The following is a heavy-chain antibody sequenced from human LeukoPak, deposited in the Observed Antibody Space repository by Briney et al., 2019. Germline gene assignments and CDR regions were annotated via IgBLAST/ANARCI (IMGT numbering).Heavy chain of an antibody. V-gene: IGHV1-8*02. CDR1: GYTFTGYY. CDR3: ARLYCSSTSCSGYGMDV. Sequence: ASVKVSCTASGYTFTGYYMHWVRQATGQGLEWMGWMNPNSGNTGYAQKFQGRVTMTRNTSISTAYMELSSLRSEDTAVYYCARLYCSSTSCSGYGMDVWGQGTTVTVSS. CDR2: MNPNSGNT. D-gene: IGHD2-2*01. J-gene: IGHJ6*02.